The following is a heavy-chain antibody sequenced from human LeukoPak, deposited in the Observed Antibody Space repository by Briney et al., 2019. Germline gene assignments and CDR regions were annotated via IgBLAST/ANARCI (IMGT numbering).Heavy chain of an antibody. CDR2: IYYSGST. CDR1: GGSISSYY. V-gene: IGHV4-59*01. D-gene: IGHD5-18*01. CDR3: ARQYSYGSFDY. Sequence: SETLSLTCTVSGGSISSYYWSWIRQPPGKGLEWIGYIYYSGSTNYNPSLKSRVTISVDTSKNQFSLKLSSVTAADTAVYYCARQYSYGSFDYWGQGTLVTVSS. J-gene: IGHJ4*02.